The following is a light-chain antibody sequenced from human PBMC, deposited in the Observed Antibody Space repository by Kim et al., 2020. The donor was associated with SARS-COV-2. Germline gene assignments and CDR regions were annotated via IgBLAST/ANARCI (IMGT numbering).Light chain of an antibody. J-gene: IGLJ2*01. V-gene: IGLV3-1*01. Sequence: SVCPGQTDTITCSGDKLGEKYACWYQQKPGLSPVVVIYEDTKRPPGIPERFSGSNSGNTVTLTISGTQAMDEAAYYCQAWDSSTVVFGGGTQLTVL. CDR3: QAWDSSTVV. CDR2: EDT. CDR1: KLGEKY.